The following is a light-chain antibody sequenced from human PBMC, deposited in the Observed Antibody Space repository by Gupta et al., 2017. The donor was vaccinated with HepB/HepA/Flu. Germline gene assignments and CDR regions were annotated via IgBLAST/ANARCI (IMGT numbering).Light chain of an antibody. Sequence: SALTQPASVSGSPGQSITISCTGTSSDVGGYNYVSWYQQHPGKAPKLMIYDVSNRPSGVSNRFSGSKSGNTASLTISGRQAEDEADYYCSSYTSSSTLEFGGGTKLTVL. CDR3: SSYTSSSTLE. V-gene: IGLV2-14*01. J-gene: IGLJ2*01. CDR2: DVS. CDR1: SSDVGGYNY.